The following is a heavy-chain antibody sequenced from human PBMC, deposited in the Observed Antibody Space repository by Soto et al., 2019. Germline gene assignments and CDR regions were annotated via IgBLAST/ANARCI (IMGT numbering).Heavy chain of an antibody. D-gene: IGHD4-17*01. CDR1: GGSISRYY. V-gene: IGHV4-59*01. J-gene: IGHJ6*02. CDR2: IYYSGST. Sequence: QVQLQESGPGLVKPSETLSLTCTVSGGSISRYYWSWIRQPPGKGLEWIGYIYYSGSTNYNPSLKSRVTISVDTSKNQFYLKLSSVTAADTAVYYFARVETTVTGVFYYYCMYVWGQGNTVTVSS. CDR3: ARVETTVTGVFYYYCMYV.